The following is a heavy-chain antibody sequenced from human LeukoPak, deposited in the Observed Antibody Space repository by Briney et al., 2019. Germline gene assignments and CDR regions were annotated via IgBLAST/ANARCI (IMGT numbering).Heavy chain of an antibody. D-gene: IGHD3-9*01. Sequence: TSAKVSCKASGFTFTSSAMQWVRQARGQRLEWIGWIVAGSGNTNYAQKFQERVTITRDMSTSTAYMELSSLRSEDTAVYYCAAVKTGYDAFDIWGQGTMVTVSS. J-gene: IGHJ3*02. CDR1: GFTFTSSA. V-gene: IGHV1-58*02. CDR2: IVAGSGNT. CDR3: AAVKTGYDAFDI.